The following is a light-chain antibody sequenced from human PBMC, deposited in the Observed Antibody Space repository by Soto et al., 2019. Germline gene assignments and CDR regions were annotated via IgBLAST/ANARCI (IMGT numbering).Light chain of an antibody. V-gene: IGLV1-40*01. CDR2: GSN. J-gene: IGLJ1*01. CDR3: QSYDSGLNAFV. Sequence: QSVLTQPPSVSGAPGQRVTISCTGSNSNIGAGFGVHRYQQPPGTAPKLLVSGSNNRPSGVPDRFSGSKSGSSASLAITGLLAEDEADYYCQSYDSGLNAFVFGTGTRSPS. CDR1: NSNIGAGFG.